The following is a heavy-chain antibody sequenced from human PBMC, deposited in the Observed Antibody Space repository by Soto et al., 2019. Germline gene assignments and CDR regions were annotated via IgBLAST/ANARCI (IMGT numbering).Heavy chain of an antibody. CDR2: IRSKANSYAT. CDR1: GFTFSGSA. J-gene: IGHJ3*02. Sequence: EVQLVESGGGLVQPGGSLKLSCAASGFTFSGSAMHWVRQASGKGLEWVGRIRSKANSYATAYAASVKGRFTISRDDSKTTAYLQMNSLKTEHTAVYYCTRPISLGYCSGGSCPTRTFDIWGQGTMVTVSS. D-gene: IGHD2-15*01. CDR3: TRPISLGYCSGGSCPTRTFDI. V-gene: IGHV3-73*01.